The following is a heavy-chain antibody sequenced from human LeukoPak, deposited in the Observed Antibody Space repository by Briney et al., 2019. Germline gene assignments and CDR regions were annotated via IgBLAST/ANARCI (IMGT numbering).Heavy chain of an antibody. CDR3: ARSSYGVDY. J-gene: IGHJ4*02. CDR1: GFTFSNYA. Sequence: GSLRLSCAASGFTFSNYAMHWVRQAPAKGLEYVSAISSNGGSTYYANSVKGRFTISRDNSKNTLYLQMGSLRAEDMAVYYCARSSYGVDYWGQGTLVTVSS. V-gene: IGHV3-64*01. D-gene: IGHD3-16*01. CDR2: ISSNGGST.